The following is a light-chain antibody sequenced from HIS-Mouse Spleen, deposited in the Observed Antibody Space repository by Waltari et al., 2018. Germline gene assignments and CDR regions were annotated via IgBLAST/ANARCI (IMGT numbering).Light chain of an antibody. V-gene: IGLV2-11*01. J-gene: IGLJ1*01. CDR2: AVS. CDR1: RSDVGGYDY. CDR3: CSYAGSYTGV. Sequence: QSALTQPRSVSGSPGQTVTISCTGTRSDVGGYDYVPWYQQHPGKAPKLLIYAVSKRPSRVPDRFSGSKSGNTASLTISGLQAEDEADYYCCSYAGSYTGVFGTGTKVTVL.